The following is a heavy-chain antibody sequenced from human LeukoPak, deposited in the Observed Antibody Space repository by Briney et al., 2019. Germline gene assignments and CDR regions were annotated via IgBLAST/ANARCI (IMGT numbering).Heavy chain of an antibody. CDR2: MNPNSGNT. J-gene: IGHJ5*02. V-gene: IGHV1-8*01. CDR3: ARGRSTMVRGGENWFDP. Sequence: ASVKVSCKTSGYTFSTYEINWVRQATGQGLEWMGWMNPNSGNTGYAQKFQGRVTMTRNTSISTAYMELSSLRSEDTAVYYCARGRSTMVRGGENWFDPWGQGTLVTVSS. D-gene: IGHD3-10*01. CDR1: GYTFSTYE.